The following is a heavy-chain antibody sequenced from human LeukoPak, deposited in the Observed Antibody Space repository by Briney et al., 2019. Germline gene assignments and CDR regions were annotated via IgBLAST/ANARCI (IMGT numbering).Heavy chain of an antibody. Sequence: GGSLRLSCAASGFTFSSSAMSWVRQAPGKGLEWVSAISNNGGYTYYADSVQGRFTISRDNSKSTLCLQMNSLRAEDTAVYYCARVESSSWSVDYWGQGTLVSVSS. V-gene: IGHV3-23*01. CDR1: GFTFSSSA. J-gene: IGHJ4*02. CDR2: ISNNGGYT. CDR3: ARVESSSWSVDY. D-gene: IGHD6-13*01.